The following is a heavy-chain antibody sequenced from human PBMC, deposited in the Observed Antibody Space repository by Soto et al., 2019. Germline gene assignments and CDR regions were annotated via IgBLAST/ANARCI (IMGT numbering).Heavy chain of an antibody. CDR1: GFTFNMYA. Sequence: GGSLRLSCAASGFTFNMYAMHWVRQAPGKGLEWVALILYDVSNEYYADSVKGRFTISKDNSKNTLYLQMNSLRHEDTALYYCARGLMATSPHLDNWGQGTLVTVSS. J-gene: IGHJ4*02. D-gene: IGHD5-12*01. CDR3: ARGLMATSPHLDN. V-gene: IGHV3-30-3*01. CDR2: ILYDVSNE.